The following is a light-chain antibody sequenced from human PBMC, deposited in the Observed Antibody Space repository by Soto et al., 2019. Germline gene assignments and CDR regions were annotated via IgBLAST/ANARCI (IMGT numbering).Light chain of an antibody. J-gene: IGKJ4*01. CDR3: QQRSSGVT. Sequence: EIVLTQSPATLSLSPGERATLSCRASQSVSSYLAWYRKKPGQAPRLLIYDASNRATGIPARFSGSGSGTDFTLTISSLEPEDFAVYYCQQRSSGVTFGGGTKVDIK. V-gene: IGKV3-11*01. CDR1: QSVSSY. CDR2: DAS.